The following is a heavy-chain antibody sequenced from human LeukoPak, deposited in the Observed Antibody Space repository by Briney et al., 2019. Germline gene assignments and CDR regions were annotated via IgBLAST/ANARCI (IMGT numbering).Heavy chain of an antibody. D-gene: IGHD6-25*01. CDR1: GGSVSSTNW. V-gene: IGHV4-4*02. J-gene: IGHJ4*02. CDR3: AREGGFYRPLDY. CDR2: VHLDGRT. Sequence: SETLSLTCGVSGGSVSSTNWWTWIRQPPGKGLEWFGEVHLDGRTNFNPSLKSRLTMSVDLSENHVSLKLTSLTAADTAVCYCAREGGFYRPLDYSGQGTLVTVSS.